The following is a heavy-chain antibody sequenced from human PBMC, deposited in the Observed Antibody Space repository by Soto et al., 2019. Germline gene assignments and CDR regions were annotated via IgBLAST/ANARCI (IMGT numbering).Heavy chain of an antibody. Sequence: SLSLSCAASGFTFSSYGMHWVRQAPGKGLEWVAVISYDGSNKYYADSVKGRFTISRDNSKNTLYLQMNSLRAEDTAVYYCAKDYCSSTSCHYYYYYYGMDVWGQGTTVTVSS. J-gene: IGHJ6*02. D-gene: IGHD2-2*01. CDR3: AKDYCSSTSCHYYYYYYGMDV. CDR1: GFTFSSYG. CDR2: ISYDGSNK. V-gene: IGHV3-30*18.